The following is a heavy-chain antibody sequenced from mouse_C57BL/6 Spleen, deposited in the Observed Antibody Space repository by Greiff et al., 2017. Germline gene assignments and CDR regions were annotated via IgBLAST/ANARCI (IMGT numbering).Heavy chain of an antibody. J-gene: IGHJ4*01. V-gene: IGHV5-9-1*02. Sequence: EVQGVESGEGLVKPGGSLKLSCAASGFTFSSYAMSWVRQTPETRLEWVAYISSGGDYIYYADTVKGRFTISRDNARNTLYLQMSSLKSEDTAMYYCTSAYSTYAMDYWGQGTSVTVSS. CDR3: TSAYSTYAMDY. D-gene: IGHD2-1*01. CDR2: ISSGGDYI. CDR1: GFTFSSYA.